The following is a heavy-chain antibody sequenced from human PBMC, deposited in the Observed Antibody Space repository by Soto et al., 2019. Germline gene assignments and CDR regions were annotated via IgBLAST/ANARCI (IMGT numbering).Heavy chain of an antibody. J-gene: IGHJ6*02. V-gene: IGHV1-69*06. CDR1: GGTFSSYA. CDR2: IIPIFGTA. Sequence: SVKVSCKASGGTFSSYAISWLRQAPGQGLEWMGGIIPIFGTANYAQKFQGRVTITADKSTSTAYMELSSLRSEDTAVYYCARSIAVAGTWPPPPHYYGMDVWGQGTTVTVS. D-gene: IGHD6-19*01. CDR3: ARSIAVAGTWPPPPHYYGMDV.